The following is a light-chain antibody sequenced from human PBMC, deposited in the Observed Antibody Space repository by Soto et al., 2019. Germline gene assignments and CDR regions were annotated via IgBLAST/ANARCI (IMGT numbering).Light chain of an antibody. CDR2: AVS. Sequence: TLSVSPGERATLSCRASQSVSSNLAWYQQKPGQAPRLLLYAVSTRATGIPARFSGSGSGTEFTPTISSLQSEDFAVYYCQQYDNWPPWPFGQGTKVDIK. V-gene: IGKV3-15*01. J-gene: IGKJ1*01. CDR1: QSVSSN. CDR3: QQYDNWPPWP.